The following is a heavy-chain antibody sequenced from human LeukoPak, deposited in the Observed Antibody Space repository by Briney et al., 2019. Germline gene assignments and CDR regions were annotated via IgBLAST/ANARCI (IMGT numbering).Heavy chain of an antibody. CDR1: GGSFSGYY. Sequence: SENLSLTCAVYGGSFSGYYWSWIRQPPGKGLEWTGEINHSGSTNYNPSLKSRVTISVDTSKNQFSLKLSSVTAADTAVYYCARARRRFDPWGQGTLVTVSS. CDR2: INHSGST. J-gene: IGHJ5*02. V-gene: IGHV4-34*01. CDR3: ARARRRFDP.